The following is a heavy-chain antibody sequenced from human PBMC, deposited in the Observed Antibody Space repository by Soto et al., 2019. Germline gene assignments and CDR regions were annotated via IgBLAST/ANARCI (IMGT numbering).Heavy chain of an antibody. V-gene: IGHV3-23*01. D-gene: IGHD2-2*01. Sequence: EVQLLESGGGLVQPGGSLRLSCVASGHTFHSYAMSWVRQAPGKGLEWVSGTSGSGGSTYYADSERGRFTISRDDSKNTLYLQMNSLRAEDTAVYYCAKVSRGIGVVPAALNWGQGTLVTVSS. CDR2: TSGSGGST. CDR1: GHTFHSYA. J-gene: IGHJ4*02. CDR3: AKVSRGIGVVPAALN.